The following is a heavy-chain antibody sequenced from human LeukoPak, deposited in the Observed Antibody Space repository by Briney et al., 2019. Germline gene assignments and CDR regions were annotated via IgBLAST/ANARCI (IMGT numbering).Heavy chain of an antibody. CDR2: IYYSGNT. CDR1: GDSISSSSYY. CDR3: ARLRPDDYVDY. V-gene: IGHV4-39*07. Sequence: SETLSLTCTVSGDSISSSSYYWGWIRQPPGKGLEWIGSIYYSGNTFYNPSLKSRVTISVDTSKNQFSLKLSSVTAADTAVYYCARLRPDDYVDYWGQGTLVTVSS. J-gene: IGHJ4*02. D-gene: IGHD3-3*01.